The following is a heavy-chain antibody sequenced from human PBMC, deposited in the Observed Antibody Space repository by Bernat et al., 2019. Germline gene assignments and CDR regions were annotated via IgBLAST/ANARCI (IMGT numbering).Heavy chain of an antibody. V-gene: IGHV3-49*03. J-gene: IGHJ4*02. D-gene: IGHD2-15*01. CDR2: IRSKAYGGTT. Sequence: EVQLVESGGGLVQPGRSLRLSCTASGFTFGDYAMSWFRQAPGKGLEWVGFIRSKAYGGTTEYAASVKGRFTISRDDSKSIAYLQMNSLTTEDTAVYYCTREGCSGGSCYFYFDYWGQGTLVTVSS. CDR3: TREGCSGGSCYFYFDY. CDR1: GFTFGDYA.